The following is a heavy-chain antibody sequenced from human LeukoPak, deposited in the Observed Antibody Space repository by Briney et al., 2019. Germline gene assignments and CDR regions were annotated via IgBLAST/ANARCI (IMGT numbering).Heavy chain of an antibody. J-gene: IGHJ4*02. CDR3: ARDFELSH. D-gene: IGHD3-16*02. CDR2: IWYDGSSK. CDR1: GITVSIYY. Sequence: QPGGSLRLSCAASGITVSIYYMSWVRQAPGKGLEWVALIWYDGSSKHYADSVRGRFTISRDNSKNTLYLQMNSLRAEDTAVYYCARDFELSHWGQGTLVTVSS. V-gene: IGHV3-33*08.